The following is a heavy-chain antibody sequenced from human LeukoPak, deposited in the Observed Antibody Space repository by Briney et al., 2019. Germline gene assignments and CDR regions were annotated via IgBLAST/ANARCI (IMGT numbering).Heavy chain of an antibody. Sequence: GGSLRLSCAASGFTFNYNGMSWVRQAPGKGLEWVSGINWSGGSISYADSVKGRFTISRDSAKNSLYLQMNSLRDEDTALYYCARDGGYISFYYWGQGTLVTVSS. J-gene: IGHJ4*02. V-gene: IGHV3-20*04. CDR2: INWSGGSI. CDR3: ARDGGYISFYY. CDR1: GFTFNYNG. D-gene: IGHD5-12*01.